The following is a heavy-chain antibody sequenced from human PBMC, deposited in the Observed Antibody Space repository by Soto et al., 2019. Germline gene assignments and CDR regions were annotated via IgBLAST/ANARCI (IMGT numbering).Heavy chain of an antibody. D-gene: IGHD3-3*01. V-gene: IGHV3-30*18. CDR1: GVSLRNYG. CDR3: AKSDKGVFAVAISPALNPFDV. CDR2: ISYDGATK. J-gene: IGHJ3*01. Sequence: GVSLRLSCVLCGVSLRNYGIHWVGQVPGKGLEWVAVISYDGATKFYADSVKGRFSISKDASKNTVFLQMNSLATEHTAPYFCAKSDKGVFAVAISPALNPFDVCAKGTLVTVSS.